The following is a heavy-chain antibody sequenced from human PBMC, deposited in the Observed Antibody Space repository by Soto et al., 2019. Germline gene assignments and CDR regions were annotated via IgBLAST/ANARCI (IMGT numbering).Heavy chain of an antibody. Sequence: EVQLVESGGVVVQPGGSLRLSCAASGFTFDDYTMHWVRQAPGKGLEWVSLISWDGSVTYYADSVKGRFTISRDNSKNSLYLQINSLRTEDTALYYCAKDFYYGSGSYTGSGAFDIWGQGTRVTVSS. D-gene: IGHD3-10*01. CDR3: AKDFYYGSGSYTGSGAFDI. J-gene: IGHJ3*02. V-gene: IGHV3-43*01. CDR1: GFTFDDYT. CDR2: ISWDGSVT.